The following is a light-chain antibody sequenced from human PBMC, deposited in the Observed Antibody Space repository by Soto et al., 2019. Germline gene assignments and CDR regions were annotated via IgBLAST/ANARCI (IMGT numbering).Light chain of an antibody. J-gene: IGLJ1*01. CDR2: EVS. CDR3: ISYTGSSTSYV. CDR1: SSDVGSYDQ. Sequence: QSALTQPASASGSPGQSITISCSGTSSDVGSYDQVGWYQQFPGKTPKLMIYEVSNRPSGVSSRFSGSKSGNTASLTISGLQAEDEADYYCISYTGSSTSYVFGSGTKVTVL. V-gene: IGLV2-14*01.